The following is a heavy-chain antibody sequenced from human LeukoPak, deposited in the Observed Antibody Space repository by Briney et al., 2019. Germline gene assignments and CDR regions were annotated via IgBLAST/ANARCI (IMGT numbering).Heavy chain of an antibody. CDR2: INHSGST. J-gene: IGHJ6*02. CDR1: GGSFSGYY. Sequence: KSSETLSLTCAVYGGSFSGYYWSWIRQPPGKGLEWIGEINHSGSTNYNPSLKSRVTISVDTSKNQFSLKLSSVTAADTAVYYCARGFATMVRGARGGYCYGMDVWGQGTTVTVSS. D-gene: IGHD3-10*01. V-gene: IGHV4-34*01. CDR3: ARGFATMVRGARGGYCYGMDV.